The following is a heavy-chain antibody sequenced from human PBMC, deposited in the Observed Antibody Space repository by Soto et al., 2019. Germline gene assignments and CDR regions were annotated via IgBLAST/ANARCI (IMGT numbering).Heavy chain of an antibody. CDR2: INSDGSST. CDR3: ARDRVLGYCSSTSCYVDGEKNYYYYYYMDV. CDR1: GFTFSSYW. J-gene: IGHJ6*03. D-gene: IGHD2-2*01. Sequence: GSLRLSCAASGFTFSSYWMHWVRQAPGKGLVWVSRINSDGSSTSYADSVKGRFTISRDNAKNTLYLQMNSLRAEDTAVYYCARDRVLGYCSSTSCYVDGEKNYYYYYYMDVWGKGTTVTVSS. V-gene: IGHV3-74*01.